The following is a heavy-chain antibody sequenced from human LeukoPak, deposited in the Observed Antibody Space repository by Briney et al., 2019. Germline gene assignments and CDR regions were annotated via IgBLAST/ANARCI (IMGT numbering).Heavy chain of an antibody. CDR1: GGSISSYY. D-gene: IGHD3-22*01. Sequence: PSETLSLTCTVSGGSISSYYWSWIRQPPGKGLEWIGYIYNSGSTNYNPSLKSRVTISVDTSKNQFSLKLSSVTAADTAVYYCARHSSGYYSWFDPWGQGTLVTVSS. J-gene: IGHJ5*02. CDR3: ARHSSGYYSWFDP. V-gene: IGHV4-4*09. CDR2: IYNSGST.